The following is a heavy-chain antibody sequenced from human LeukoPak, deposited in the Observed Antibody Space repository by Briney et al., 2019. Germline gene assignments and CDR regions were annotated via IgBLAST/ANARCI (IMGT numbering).Heavy chain of an antibody. CDR1: GYTFTTYA. Sequence: ASLKVSSKASGYTFTTYAIDWVRHPPGQGLEWMGSINTNTGNPTYAQGFTGQFVFSLDTSVSTAYLQISSLQAEDTAVYYCARGPGIVGAGGAFNIWGQGTMVTVSS. V-gene: IGHV7-4-1*02. J-gene: IGHJ3*02. CDR3: ARGPGIVGAGGAFNI. D-gene: IGHD1-26*01. CDR2: INTNTGNP.